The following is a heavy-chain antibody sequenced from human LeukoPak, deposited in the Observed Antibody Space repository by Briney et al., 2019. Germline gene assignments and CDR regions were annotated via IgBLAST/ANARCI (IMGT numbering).Heavy chain of an antibody. CDR3: ARDGSAVAGKFDY. V-gene: IGHV4-59*01. D-gene: IGHD6-19*01. CDR1: GGSITSYY. J-gene: IGHJ4*02. CDR2: IYYSGST. Sequence: SETLSLTCTVSGGSITSYYWSWIRQSPGKGLEWIGYIYYSGSTNYNPSLKSRVTISVDTSKNQFSLKLTSVTAADTALYYCARDGSAVAGKFDYWGQGTLVTVSS.